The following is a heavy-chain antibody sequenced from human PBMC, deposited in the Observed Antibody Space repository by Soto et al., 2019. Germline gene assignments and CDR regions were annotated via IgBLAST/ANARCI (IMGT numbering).Heavy chain of an antibody. Sequence: GASVKVSCKASGYTFTSHYMHWVRQAPGQGLEWMGIIDPSGGSTSYAQKFQGRVTMIRDTSTSTVYMEVSSLRSEDTAVYYCAKSFSTITTSTAYYAMDVWGQGTTVTVSS. V-gene: IGHV1-46*01. J-gene: IGHJ6*02. D-gene: IGHD2-2*01. CDR1: GYTFTSHY. CDR2: IDPSGGST. CDR3: AKSFSTITTSTAYYAMDV.